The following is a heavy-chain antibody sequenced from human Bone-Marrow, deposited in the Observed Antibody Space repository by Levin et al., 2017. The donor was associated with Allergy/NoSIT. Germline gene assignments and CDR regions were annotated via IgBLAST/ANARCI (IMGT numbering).Heavy chain of an antibody. CDR1: GFTFNNHG. CDR3: ARGGDGSGSYYRGFQY. D-gene: IGHD3-10*01. CDR2: IWFDGSNE. V-gene: IGHV3-33*01. Sequence: SGGSLRLSCAAAGFTFNNHGMHWLRRAPGKGLEWVAVIWFDGSNEDYADSVKGRFTISRDNSKNTLYLQMNSLRAEDTAVYYCARGGDGSGSYYRGFQYWGQGTLVTVSS. J-gene: IGHJ4*02.